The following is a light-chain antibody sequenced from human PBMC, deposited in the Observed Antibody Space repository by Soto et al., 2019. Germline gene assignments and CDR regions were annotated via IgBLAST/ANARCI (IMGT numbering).Light chain of an antibody. J-gene: IGKJ1*01. CDR1: QSVSSGY. V-gene: IGKV3D-15*01. Sequence: EILLTQSPSTLSLSPRERATFSCRGRQSVSSGYLAWYQQKPGQAPRLLIYDASNRATGIPARFSGSGSGTDFTLTISSLQSEDFAVYYCQQYNNWPWTFGQGTKVDIK. CDR3: QQYNNWPWT. CDR2: DAS.